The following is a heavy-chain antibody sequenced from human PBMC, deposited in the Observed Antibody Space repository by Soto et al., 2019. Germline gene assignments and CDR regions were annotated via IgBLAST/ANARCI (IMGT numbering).Heavy chain of an antibody. J-gene: IGHJ5*02. CDR1: GFTFSDYH. D-gene: IGHD2-21*02. V-gene: IGHV3-11*05. Sequence: QVQLVESGGGLVKPGGSLRLSCAASGFTFSDYHMSWIRQAPGKGLEWVSYISSSSSYTNYADSVKGRFTISRDNAKNSLYLQMNSLRAEDTAVYYCASKTVVTPWWFDPWGQGTLVTVSS. CDR2: ISSSSSYT. CDR3: ASKTVVTPWWFDP.